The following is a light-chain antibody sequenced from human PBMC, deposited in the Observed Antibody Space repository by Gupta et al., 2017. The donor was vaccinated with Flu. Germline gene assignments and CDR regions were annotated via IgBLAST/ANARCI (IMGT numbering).Light chain of an antibody. J-gene: IGKJ4*01. V-gene: IGKV3-11*01. CDR3: QQRNNCHPAPT. Sequence: ELVLTQSPATLSLSPGERATLSCRASQSVSSYLAWYQQKPGQAPRLLIYDASNRATGIKARFSGSGSGTDFTLTISSLDPEDFAVYYCQQRNNCHPAPTFGGGTKVEIK. CDR2: DAS. CDR1: QSVSSY.